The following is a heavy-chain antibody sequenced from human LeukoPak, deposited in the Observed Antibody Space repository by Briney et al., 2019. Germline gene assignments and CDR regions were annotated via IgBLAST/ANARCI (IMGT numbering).Heavy chain of an antibody. CDR1: GFTFSSYG. CDR2: IWYDGSNK. CDR3: AKELPVAAALDY. Sequence: GGSLRLSCAASGFTFSSYGMHWVRQAPGKGLEWVAVIWYDGSNKYYADSVKVRLTISRDNSKNTLYLQMNSLRAEDTAVYYCAKELPVAAALDYWGQGTLVTVSS. V-gene: IGHV3-33*06. J-gene: IGHJ4*02. D-gene: IGHD6-25*01.